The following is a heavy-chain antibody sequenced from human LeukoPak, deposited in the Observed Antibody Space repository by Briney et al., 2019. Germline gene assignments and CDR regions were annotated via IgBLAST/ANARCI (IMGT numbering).Heavy chain of an antibody. J-gene: IGHJ5*02. CDR1: GGTFSSYT. V-gene: IGHV1-69*02. Sequence: SVKVSCKASGGTFSSYTISRVRQAPGQGLEWMGRIIPILGIANYAQKFQGRVTITADKSTSTAYMELSSLRSEDTAVYYCARLAVVVPAAIWESGWFDPWGQGTLVTVSS. CDR2: IIPILGIA. CDR3: ARLAVVVPAAIWESGWFDP. D-gene: IGHD2-2*02.